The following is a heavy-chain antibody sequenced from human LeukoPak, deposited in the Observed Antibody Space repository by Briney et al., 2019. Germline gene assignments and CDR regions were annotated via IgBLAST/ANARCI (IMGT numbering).Heavy chain of an antibody. CDR1: GGTFSSYA. J-gene: IGHJ3*02. CDR2: IIPIFGTA. CDR3: ALRPSGSYYNERNAFDI. Sequence: SVKVSCKASGGTFSSYAISWVRQAPGQGLEWMGGIIPIFGTANYAQKFQGRVTITTDESTSTAYMELSSLRSEDTAVYYCALRPSGSYYNERNAFDIWGQGTMVTVSS. D-gene: IGHD3-10*01. V-gene: IGHV1-69*05.